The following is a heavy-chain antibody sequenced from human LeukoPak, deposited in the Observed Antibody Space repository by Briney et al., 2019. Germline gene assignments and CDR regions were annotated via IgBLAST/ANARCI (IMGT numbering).Heavy chain of an antibody. J-gene: IGHJ6*02. CDR1: GGTFSSYA. V-gene: IGHV1-69*13. Sequence: SVKVSCRASGGTFSSYAISWVRQAPGQGLEWMGGIIPIFGTANYAQKFQGRVTITADESTSTAYMELSSLRSEDTAVYYCARGGCSSTSCYTGYYYGMDVWGQGTTVTVSS. CDR3: ARGGCSSTSCYTGYYYGMDV. D-gene: IGHD2-2*02. CDR2: IIPIFGTA.